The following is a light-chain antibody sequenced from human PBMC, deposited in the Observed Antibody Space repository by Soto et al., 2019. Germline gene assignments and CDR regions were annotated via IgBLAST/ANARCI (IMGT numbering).Light chain of an antibody. CDR2: KAS. Sequence: DIQMTQSPSTLSASVGDRVTITCRASQSISSWLAWYQQKSGEAPKILIYKASSIESGVPSRFSGSGSGTEFTLTISSLQPDDFATYYCQQYDYYPYTFGQGTKMEIK. CDR1: QSISSW. CDR3: QQYDYYPYT. J-gene: IGKJ2*01. V-gene: IGKV1-5*03.